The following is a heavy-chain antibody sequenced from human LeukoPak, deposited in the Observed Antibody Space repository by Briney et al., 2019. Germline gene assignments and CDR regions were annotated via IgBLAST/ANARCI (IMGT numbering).Heavy chain of an antibody. CDR2: ISGSGGST. D-gene: IGHD6-6*01. Sequence: GGSLRLSCAASGFTISSYAMSWVRQAPGKGLEWVSAISGSGGSTYYADSVKGRFTISRDNSKNTLYLQMNSLRAEDTAVYYCAKDRIAARNFDYWGQGTLVTVSS. CDR3: AKDRIAARNFDY. J-gene: IGHJ4*02. V-gene: IGHV3-23*01. CDR1: GFTISSYA.